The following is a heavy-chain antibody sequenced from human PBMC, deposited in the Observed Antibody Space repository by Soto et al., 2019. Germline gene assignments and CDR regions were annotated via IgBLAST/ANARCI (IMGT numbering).Heavy chain of an antibody. Sequence: GGSLRLSCAASGGTFSSYAMHWVRQATGKGLEWVAVISYDGSNKYYADSVKGRFTISRDNPKNTLYLQMNSLRAEDTAVYYCARDLLSDSVIHPYYFDYWGQGTLVTVSS. J-gene: IGHJ4*02. V-gene: IGHV3-30-3*01. D-gene: IGHD2-2*01. CDR3: ARDLLSDSVIHPYYFDY. CDR1: GGTFSSYA. CDR2: ISYDGSNK.